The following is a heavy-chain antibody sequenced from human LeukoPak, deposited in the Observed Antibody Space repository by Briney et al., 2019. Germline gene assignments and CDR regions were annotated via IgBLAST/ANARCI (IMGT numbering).Heavy chain of an antibody. CDR3: ARVIRGYFDY. Sequence: GASVKVSCKASNYTCTSYGLSWVRQAPGQGLEWMGWISAYNGNTNYAQKLQGRVTMTTDTSTSTAYMELRSLRSDDTAVYYCARVIRGYFDYWGQGTLVTVSS. D-gene: IGHD2/OR15-2a*01. CDR2: ISAYNGNT. CDR1: NYTCTSYG. V-gene: IGHV1-18*01. J-gene: IGHJ4*02.